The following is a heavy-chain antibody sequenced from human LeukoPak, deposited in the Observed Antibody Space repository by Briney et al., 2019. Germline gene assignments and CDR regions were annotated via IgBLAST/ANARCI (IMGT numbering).Heavy chain of an antibody. CDR1: GFSLSSYW. CDR3: ARDLSGVTGYTYGRGIDY. CDR2: IKKDGSEK. Sequence: GGSLRLSCAASGFSLSSYWMTWVRQAPGKGLEWVANIKKDGSEKYYVDSVKGRFTISRDNAKTSLYLQMNSLRAEDTAVYYCARDLSGVTGYTYGRGIDYWGQGTLVTVSS. D-gene: IGHD5-18*01. V-gene: IGHV3-7*01. J-gene: IGHJ4*02.